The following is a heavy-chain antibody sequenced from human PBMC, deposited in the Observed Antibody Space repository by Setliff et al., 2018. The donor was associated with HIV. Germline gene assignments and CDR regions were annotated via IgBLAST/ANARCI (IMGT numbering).Heavy chain of an antibody. CDR2: IYSGGTT. V-gene: IGHV3-53*04. J-gene: IGHJ6*03. D-gene: IGHD6-13*01. Sequence: GGSLRLSCSASGFTVSRYNMSWVRQAPGKGLEWVSIIYSGGTTYYADSVKGRFIISRHNSNNTLYLQMNSRRAEDSAMYYCARDRGRGMAPSGILDYYYMDVWGKGTTVTVSS. CDR1: GFTVSRYN. CDR3: ARDRGRGMAPSGILDYYYMDV.